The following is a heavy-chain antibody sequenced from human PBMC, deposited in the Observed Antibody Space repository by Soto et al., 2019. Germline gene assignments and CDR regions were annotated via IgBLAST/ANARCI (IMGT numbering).Heavy chain of an antibody. CDR1: GFTFSSYG. J-gene: IGHJ4*02. CDR3: AKDHYDFWSGAVDY. D-gene: IGHD3-3*01. CDR2: ISYDGSNK. V-gene: IGHV3-30*18. Sequence: QVQLVESGGGVVQPGRSLRLSCAASGFTFSSYGMHWVRQAPGKGLEWVAVISYDGSNKYYADSVKGRFTISRDNSPDTLYLQMNSLRAEDTAVYYCAKDHYDFWSGAVDYWGQGTLVTVSS.